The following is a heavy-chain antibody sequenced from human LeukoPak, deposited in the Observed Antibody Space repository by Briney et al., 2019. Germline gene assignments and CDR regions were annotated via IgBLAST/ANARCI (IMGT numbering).Heavy chain of an antibody. CDR1: GYIFTDYY. CDR2: IDPNSGGT. J-gene: IGHJ6*02. CDR3: ARGRTPFYYYGMHV. D-gene: IGHD1-1*01. Sequence: ASVKVSCKASGYIFTDYYIHWIRQAPGQGLEWMGWIDPNSGGTHHAPNFQGRATVTRDTSSSTVYMDLSRLRSADTAIYYCARGRTPFYYYGMHVWGLGTSVTVSS. V-gene: IGHV1-2*02.